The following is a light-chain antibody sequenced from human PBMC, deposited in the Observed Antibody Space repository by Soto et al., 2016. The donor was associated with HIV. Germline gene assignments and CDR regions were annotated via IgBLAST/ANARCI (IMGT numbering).Light chain of an antibody. CDR3: QSADTRGTYWF. CDR2: KDS. Sequence: SYELTQSPSVSVSPGQTARITCSGDALPKIHAYWYQQKAGQAPVLVIYKDSERPSGIPERFSGSSSGTTVTLTISGVQAEDEADYYCQSADTRGTYWFFGGGTKLTVL. J-gene: IGLJ2*01. CDR1: ALPKIH. V-gene: IGLV3-25*03.